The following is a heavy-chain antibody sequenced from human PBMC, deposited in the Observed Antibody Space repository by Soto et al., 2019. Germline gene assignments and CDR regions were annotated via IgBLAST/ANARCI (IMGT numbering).Heavy chain of an antibody. CDR2: ISGSGGST. CDR1: GFTFSSYA. CDR3: AKEGNVMVRGVSLGY. J-gene: IGHJ4*02. V-gene: IGHV3-23*01. D-gene: IGHD3-10*01. Sequence: GGSLRLSCAASGFTFSSYAMSWVRQAPGKGLEWVSAISGSGGSTYYADSVKGRFTISRDNSKNTLYLQMNSLRAEDTAVFFCAKEGNVMVRGVSLGYWGQGTLVTVSS.